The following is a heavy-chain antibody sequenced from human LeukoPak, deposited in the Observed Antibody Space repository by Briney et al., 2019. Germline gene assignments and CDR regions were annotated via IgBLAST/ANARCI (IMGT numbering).Heavy chain of an antibody. CDR3: ARAPAGPPYYYMDV. V-gene: IGHV4-59*12. CDR1: GGSITNYY. J-gene: IGHJ6*03. CDR2: VYYSGST. Sequence: KSAETLSLTCTVSGGSITNYYWSWPRQPPGKGLEWFAYVYYSGSTNYNPSLKSRVTISVDTSRKQFSLRLTSVTAADTAVYYCARAPAGPPYYYMDVWGKGTTVTVS.